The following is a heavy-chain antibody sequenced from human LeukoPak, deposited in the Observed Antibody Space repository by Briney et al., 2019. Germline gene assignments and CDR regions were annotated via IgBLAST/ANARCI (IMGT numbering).Heavy chain of an antibody. CDR3: ARVNPPNYYDSSGYRFDY. J-gene: IGHJ4*02. V-gene: IGHV4-4*02. D-gene: IGHD3-22*01. CDR2: IYHSGST. Sequence: PSETLSLTCTVSGGSISSSNWWSWVRQPPGKGLEWIGEIYHSGSTNYNPSLKSRVTISVDKSKNQFSLKLSSVTAADTAVYYCARVNPPNYYDSSGYRFDYWGQGTLVTVSS. CDR1: GGSISSSNW.